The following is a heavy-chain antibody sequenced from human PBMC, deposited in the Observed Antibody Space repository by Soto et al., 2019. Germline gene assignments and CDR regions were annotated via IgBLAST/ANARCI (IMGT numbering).Heavy chain of an antibody. V-gene: IGHV3-30*03. Sequence: QVQLVESGGGVVQPGRSLRLTCAASGFTFSSSGMHWVRQAPGKGLEWVALIAYDGSKTYYGDSVRGRFTISRDNSANTLFLQMNSLRAEDTAVYYCARWVGGSMFDNSGKYDSWGQGTLVTVSS. CDR2: IAYDGSKT. CDR3: ARWVGGSMFDNSGKYDS. CDR1: GFTFSSSG. D-gene: IGHD3-22*01. J-gene: IGHJ5*01.